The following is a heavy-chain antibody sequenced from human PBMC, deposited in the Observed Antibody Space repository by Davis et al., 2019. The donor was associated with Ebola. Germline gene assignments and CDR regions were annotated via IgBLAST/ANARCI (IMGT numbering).Heavy chain of an antibody. CDR3: ARAQTTVVTGWFDP. V-gene: IGHV4-34*01. CDR2: INHSGST. Sequence: MPSETLSLTCTVSGGSISSYYWSWIRQPPGKGLEWIGEINHSGSTNYNPSLKSRVTISVDTSKNQFSLKLSSVTAADTAVYYCARAQTTVVTGWFDPWGQGTLVTVSS. D-gene: IGHD4-23*01. CDR1: GGSISSYY. J-gene: IGHJ5*02.